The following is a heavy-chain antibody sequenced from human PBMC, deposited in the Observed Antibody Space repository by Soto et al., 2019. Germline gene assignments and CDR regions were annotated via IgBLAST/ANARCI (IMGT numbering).Heavy chain of an antibody. J-gene: IGHJ5*02. Sequence: GSLRLSCAASGFTFSSYSMNWVRQAPGKGLEWVSYISSSSSTIYYADSVKGRFTISRDNAKNSLYLQMNSLRAEDTAVYYCAKGLRLAARGWFDPWGQGTLVTVSS. CDR3: AKGLRLAARGWFDP. V-gene: IGHV3-48*01. D-gene: IGHD6-6*01. CDR2: ISSSSSTI. CDR1: GFTFSSYS.